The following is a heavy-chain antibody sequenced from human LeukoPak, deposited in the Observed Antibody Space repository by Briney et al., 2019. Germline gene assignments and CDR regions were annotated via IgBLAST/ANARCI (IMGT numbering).Heavy chain of an antibody. CDR1: GFTFSSYS. CDR2: ISSSSSYI. CDR3: ARDSREQWLVRQNDY. J-gene: IGHJ4*02. Sequence: PGGSLRLSCAASGFTFSSYSMNWVRQAPGKGLEWVSSISSSSSYIYYADSVKGRFTISRDNAKNSLYLQMNSLRAEDTAVYYCARDSREQWLVRQNDYWGQGTLVTVSS. V-gene: IGHV3-21*01. D-gene: IGHD6-19*01.